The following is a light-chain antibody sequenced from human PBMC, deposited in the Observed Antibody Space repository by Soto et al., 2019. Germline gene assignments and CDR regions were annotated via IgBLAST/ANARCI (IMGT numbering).Light chain of an antibody. CDR1: QSVSSSY. J-gene: IGKJ2*01. CDR2: GAS. V-gene: IGKV3-20*01. Sequence: EIVLTQSPGTLSLSPGERATLSCRASQSVSSSYLAWYQQKPGQAPRLLIYGASSRATGIPDWFSGSGSGTDFTLTISGLEPEDCALYYCQQYCSAPPYTFGQGTKLEIK. CDR3: QQYCSAPPYT.